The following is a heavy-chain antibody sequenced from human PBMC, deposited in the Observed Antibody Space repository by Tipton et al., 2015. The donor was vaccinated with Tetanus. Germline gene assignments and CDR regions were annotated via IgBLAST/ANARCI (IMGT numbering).Heavy chain of an antibody. J-gene: IGHJ4*02. CDR1: GSSMNTRTFY. CDR3: ARANNEFPKKGPFDS. Sequence: TLSLTCTVSGSSMNTRTFYWGWIRQSPGKGLEWIGSIFYSGSTYYNPSLRSRVSISVDTSKNQFSLTLKSVTAADTAVYYCARANNEFPKKGPFDSWGQGSLVIVSS. D-gene: IGHD1-1*01. V-gene: IGHV4-39*02. CDR2: IFYSGST.